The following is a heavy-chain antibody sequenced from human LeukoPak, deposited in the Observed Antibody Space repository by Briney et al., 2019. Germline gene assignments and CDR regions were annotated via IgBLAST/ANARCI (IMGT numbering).Heavy chain of an antibody. D-gene: IGHD3-16*01. CDR2: INHSGST. CDR1: GGSFSDYY. V-gene: IGHV4-34*01. Sequence: SETLSLTCAVYGGSFSDYYWTWIRQPPGKGLEWIGEINHSGSTNYNPSLKSRVTISVDTSKNQFSLKLNSVTAADTAVYYCARHYGPWGQGTLVTVSS. CDR3: ARHYGP. J-gene: IGHJ5*02.